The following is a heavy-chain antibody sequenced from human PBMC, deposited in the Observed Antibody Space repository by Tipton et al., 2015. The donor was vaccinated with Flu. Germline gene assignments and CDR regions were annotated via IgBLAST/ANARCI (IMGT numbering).Heavy chain of an antibody. D-gene: IGHD4-17*01. CDR1: GGSISSGDYY. CDR2: IYYSGST. CDR3: AREGYTVPTWSFDP. Sequence: TLSLTCTVSGGSISSGDYYCSWIRQPPGKGLEWIGYIYYSGSTYYNPSLKSRVTISVDTSKNQFSLKLSSVTASDTAVYYCAREGYTVPTWSFDPWGQGTLVPVSS. J-gene: IGHJ5*02. V-gene: IGHV4-30-4*01.